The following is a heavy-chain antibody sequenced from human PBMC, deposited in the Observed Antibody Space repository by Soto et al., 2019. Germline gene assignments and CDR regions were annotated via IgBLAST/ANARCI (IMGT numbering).Heavy chain of an antibody. J-gene: IGHJ6*02. V-gene: IGHV1-2*02. Sequence: ASVKVSCKASGYTFTGYYMHWVRQAPGQGLEWMGWINPNSGGTNYAQKFQGRVTMTRDTSISTAYMELSRLRSDDTAVYYCATTEQWPSYYYGMDVWGQGTTVTVSS. CDR3: ATTEQWPSYYYGMDV. CDR1: GYTFTGYY. CDR2: INPNSGGT. D-gene: IGHD6-19*01.